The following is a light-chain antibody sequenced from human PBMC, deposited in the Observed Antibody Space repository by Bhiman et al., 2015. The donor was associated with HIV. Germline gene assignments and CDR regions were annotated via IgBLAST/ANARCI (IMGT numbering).Light chain of an antibody. Sequence: QPALTQPPSATGSPGQSVTISCTGTSSDVGAYNFVSWYQQHPGKAPKLIIYEVHKRPSGVPDRFFGSKSGNTASLTVSGLQAEDEADYYCSSYTNSNTLVVFGGGTKLTVL. CDR1: SSDVGAYNF. J-gene: IGLJ2*01. CDR3: SSYTNSNTLVV. V-gene: IGLV2-8*01. CDR2: EVH.